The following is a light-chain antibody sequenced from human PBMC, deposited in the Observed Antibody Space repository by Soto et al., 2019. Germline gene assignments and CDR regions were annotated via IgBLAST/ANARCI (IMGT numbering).Light chain of an antibody. V-gene: IGKV3-15*01. CDR3: QHYNNWART. CDR1: QSVSSN. J-gene: IGKJ1*01. CDR2: GAS. Sequence: EIVMTQSPATLSVSPGERATLSCRASQSVSSNLAWYQQKPGQAPRLLMYGASTRATGIPARFSGRGSGTEFTLTISSLQSEDFAVYYCQHYNNWARTFGQGTKVELK.